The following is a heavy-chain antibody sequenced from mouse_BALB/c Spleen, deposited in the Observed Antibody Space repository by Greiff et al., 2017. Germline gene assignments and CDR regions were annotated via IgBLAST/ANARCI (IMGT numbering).Heavy chain of an antibody. V-gene: IGHV1-54*01. CDR3: ARYYGSPLYYAMDY. CDR2: INPGSGGT. Sequence: VQLQQSGAELVRPGTSVKVSCKASGYAFTNYLIEWVKQRPGQGLEWIGVINPGSGGTNYNEKFKGKATVTADKSSSTAYMQLSSLASDDSAVYFCARYYGSPLYYAMDYWGQGTSVTVSS. CDR1: GYAFTNYL. D-gene: IGHD1-1*01. J-gene: IGHJ4*01.